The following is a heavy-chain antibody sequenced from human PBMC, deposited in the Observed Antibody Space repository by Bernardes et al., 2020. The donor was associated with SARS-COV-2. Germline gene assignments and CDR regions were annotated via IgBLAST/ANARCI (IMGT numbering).Heavy chain of an antibody. J-gene: IGHJ6*02. CDR3: ARSGEQLFFYYGMDV. V-gene: IGHV3-7*01. CDR2: IKQDGSEK. D-gene: IGHD2-21*01. CDR1: GFTLSSYW. Sequence: GGSLRLSCAASGFTLSSYWMSWVRQAPGKGLEWVANIKQDGSEKYYVDSVKGRFTISRDNAKNSLYLQINSLRAEDTAVYYCARSGEQLFFYYGMDVWGQGTTVTVSS.